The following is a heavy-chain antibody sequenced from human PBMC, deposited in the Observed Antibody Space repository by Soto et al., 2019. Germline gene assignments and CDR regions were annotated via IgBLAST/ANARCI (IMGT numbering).Heavy chain of an antibody. D-gene: IGHD3-10*01. V-gene: IGHV4-31*03. J-gene: IGHJ4*02. CDR1: GGSISRGGYY. CDR2: IYYSGST. CDR3: AIYYSSDIFGHYFDF. Sequence: SETLSLTCTVSGGSISRGGYYWSWIRQHPGKGLEWIGYIYYSGSTYYNPSLKSRVTISVDTSKNQFSLKLSSVTAADTAVYYCAIYYSSDIFGHYFDFWGQGTRVIVSS.